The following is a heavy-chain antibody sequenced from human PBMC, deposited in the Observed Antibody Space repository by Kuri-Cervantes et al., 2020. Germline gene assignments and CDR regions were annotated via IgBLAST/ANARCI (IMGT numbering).Heavy chain of an antibody. J-gene: IGHJ5*02. CDR1: GYTFTSYG. D-gene: IGHD4-17*01. Sequence: ASVKVSCKASGYTFTSYGISWVRQAPGQGLEWMGWISAYNGNTNYAQKLQGRVTMTTDTSTSTAYMELSSLRSEDTAVYYCASSSTTVTTGWFDPWGQGTLVTSPQ. CDR2: ISAYNGNT. V-gene: IGHV1-18*01. CDR3: ASSSTTVTTGWFDP.